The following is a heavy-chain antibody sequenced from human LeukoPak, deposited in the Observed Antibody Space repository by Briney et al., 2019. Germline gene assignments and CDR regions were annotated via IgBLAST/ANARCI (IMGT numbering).Heavy chain of an antibody. D-gene: IGHD3-10*01. V-gene: IGHV4-59*08. CDR1: GGSISSYY. J-gene: IGHJ5*02. Sequence: PSETLSLTCTVSGGSISSYYWSWIRQPPGKGLEWIGYIYYSGSTNYNPSLKSRVTISVDTSKNQFSLKLSSVTAADTAVYYCARHYYGSGSYTTHNWFDPWGQGTLVTVSS. CDR3: ARHYYGSGSYTTHNWFDP. CDR2: IYYSGST.